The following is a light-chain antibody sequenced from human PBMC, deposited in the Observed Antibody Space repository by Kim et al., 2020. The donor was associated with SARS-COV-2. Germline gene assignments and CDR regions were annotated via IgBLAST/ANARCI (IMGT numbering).Light chain of an antibody. CDR1: QSVGNY. CDR3: QQRSNLPPLT. CDR2: DAS. J-gene: IGKJ4*01. Sequence: EIVLTQSPATLSLSPGERATLSCRASQSVGNYLAWYQQKPGQAPRLLIYDASSRATGIPARFSGSGSGTDFTLTISSLEPEDFVVYYCQQRSNLPPLTFGGGTKVEIK. V-gene: IGKV3-11*01.